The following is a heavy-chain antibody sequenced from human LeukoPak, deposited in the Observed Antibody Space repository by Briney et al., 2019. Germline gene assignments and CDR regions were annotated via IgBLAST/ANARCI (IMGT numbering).Heavy chain of an antibody. D-gene: IGHD5-24*01. CDR3: ARGGMATAYFDY. Sequence: SETLSLTCAVYGGSFSGYYWSWIRQHPGKGLEWIGYIYYSGTTYYNPSLKSRLTISVDTSKNQFSLRLTSVTVADTAVYFCARGGMATAYFDYWGQGTPVTVSS. CDR2: IYYSGTT. CDR1: GGSFSGYY. V-gene: IGHV4-31*11. J-gene: IGHJ4*02.